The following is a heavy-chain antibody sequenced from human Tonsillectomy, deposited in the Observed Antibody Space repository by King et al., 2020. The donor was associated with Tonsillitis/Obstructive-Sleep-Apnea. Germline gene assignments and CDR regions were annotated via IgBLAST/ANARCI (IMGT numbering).Heavy chain of an antibody. D-gene: IGHD2-2*01. CDR3: ARGGYCSSTSCYAESDYYYYGMDV. CDR1: GGSFSGYY. CDR2: INHSGST. V-gene: IGHV4-34*01. J-gene: IGHJ6*02. Sequence: VQLQQWGAGLLKPSETLSLTCAVYGGSFSGYYWSWIRQPPGKGLEWIGEINHSGSTNYNPSLKSRVTISVDTSKNQFSLKLSSVTAADTAVYYCARGGYCSSTSCYAESDYYYYGMDVWGQGTTVTVSS.